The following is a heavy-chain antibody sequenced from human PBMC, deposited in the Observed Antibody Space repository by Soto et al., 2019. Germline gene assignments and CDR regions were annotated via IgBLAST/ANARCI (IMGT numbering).Heavy chain of an antibody. D-gene: IGHD3-10*01. V-gene: IGHV5-51*01. Sequence: EEQLEQSGAEVKKAGESLKISCKGPGHIFSNYWIGWLRQTPGKGLEWMGIIYVGDSETKYSPSFQGQVAISADKSLNTVCLQWSTLKASDSGMYYCARGYYDSGHGYDLWGQGTQVTVSS. CDR2: IYVGDSET. J-gene: IGHJ5*02. CDR1: GHIFSNYW. CDR3: ARGYYDSGHGYDL.